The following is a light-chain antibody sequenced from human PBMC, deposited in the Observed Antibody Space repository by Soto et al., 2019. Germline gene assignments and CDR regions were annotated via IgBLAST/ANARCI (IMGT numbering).Light chain of an antibody. Sequence: AIQLTQSPSSLSASIGDRVTLTCRASHDIRNALAWYQQKAGKPPKLLIYDASTLEGGVPSRFSGSGSGTDFTLTISSLQPEEFASYYCQQLNSYPITFGQGTRLEI. J-gene: IGKJ5*01. V-gene: IGKV1-13*02. CDR3: QQLNSYPIT. CDR1: HDIRNA. CDR2: DAS.